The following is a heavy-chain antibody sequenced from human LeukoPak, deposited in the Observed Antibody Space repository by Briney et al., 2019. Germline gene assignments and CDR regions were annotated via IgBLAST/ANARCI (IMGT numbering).Heavy chain of an antibody. J-gene: IGHJ6*02. CDR2: IIPIFGTA. Sequence: SVKVSFKASGGTFISYAISWVRQAPGQGLEWMGGIIPIFGTANYAQKFQGRVTITADESTSTAYMELSSLRSEDTAVYYCARGRKYSSSSYYGMDVWGQGTTVTVSS. V-gene: IGHV1-69*13. CDR1: GGTFISYA. CDR3: ARGRKYSSSSYYGMDV. D-gene: IGHD6-6*01.